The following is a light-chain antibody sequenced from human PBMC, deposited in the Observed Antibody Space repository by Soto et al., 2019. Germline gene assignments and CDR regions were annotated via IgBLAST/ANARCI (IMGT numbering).Light chain of an antibody. CDR2: LGF. J-gene: IGKJ1*01. Sequence: EIVMTQSPPSLSVTPGEPASMSCRSSQSLLHSNGFQYLDWYLQKPGQSPQLLIYLGFNRASGVPDRFSGSGSGTDFTLKISRVEAEDVGIYFCMQPLEAPWTFGQGTKVEIK. CDR1: QSLLHSNGFQY. CDR3: MQPLEAPWT. V-gene: IGKV2-28*01.